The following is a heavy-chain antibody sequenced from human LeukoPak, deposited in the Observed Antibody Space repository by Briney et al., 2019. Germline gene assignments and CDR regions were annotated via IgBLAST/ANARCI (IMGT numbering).Heavy chain of an antibody. CDR2: IYTSGST. J-gene: IGHJ3*02. Sequence: SETLSLTCTVSGGSISSYYWSWIRQPAGKGLEWIGRIYTSGSTNYNPSLKSRVTMSVDTSKNQFSLKLSSVTAADTAVYYCARDRTFGSGAGYNWPAFDIWGQGTMVPVSS. D-gene: IGHD5-12*01. CDR1: GGSISSYY. CDR3: ARDRTFGSGAGYNWPAFDI. V-gene: IGHV4-4*07.